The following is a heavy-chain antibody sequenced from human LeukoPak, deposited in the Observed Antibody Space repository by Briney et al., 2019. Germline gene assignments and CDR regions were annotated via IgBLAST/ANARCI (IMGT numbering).Heavy chain of an antibody. CDR1: GFTFNTYT. Sequence: GGSLRLSCAASGFTFNTYTMNWVRQAPGKGLEWVSYISGSSGIIDYADSVRGRFTISRDNAKNSLYLQMNSLRAEDTAVYYCARGLDLSGNYYYGMDVWGQGTTVTVSS. J-gene: IGHJ6*02. D-gene: IGHD1-14*01. CDR3: ARGLDLSGNYYYGMDV. CDR2: ISGSSGII. V-gene: IGHV3-48*01.